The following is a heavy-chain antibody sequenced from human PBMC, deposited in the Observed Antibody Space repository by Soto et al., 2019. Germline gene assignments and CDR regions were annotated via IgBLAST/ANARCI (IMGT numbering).Heavy chain of an antibody. D-gene: IGHD4-17*01. CDR1: GFTFSDYY. CDR3: AKKYGRLDY. V-gene: IGHV3-11*06. CDR2: ISSSSGYT. J-gene: IGHJ4*02. Sequence: GSLRLSCAACGFTFSDYYMSWIRQAPGKGLEWVSYISSSSGYTNYADSVKGRFTISRDNAKNSLYLQMNSLRAEDTAVYYCAKKYGRLDYWGQGTLVTVSS.